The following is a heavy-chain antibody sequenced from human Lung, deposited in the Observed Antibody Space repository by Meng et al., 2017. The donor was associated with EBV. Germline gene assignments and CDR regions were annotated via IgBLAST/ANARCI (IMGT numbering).Heavy chain of an antibody. CDR2: INTNTGNP. Sequence: QVQLVRSGFGLKKAGASVKGSCKASGYTFAGYAMNWVRQAPGQGLGWMGWINTNTGNPTYAQGFTGRFVFSLDTSVSTAYLQISSLKAADTAVYYCARLYCSGGSCYTIDYWGQGTLVTVSS. D-gene: IGHD2-15*01. J-gene: IGHJ4*02. V-gene: IGHV7-4-1*02. CDR3: ARLYCSGGSCYTIDY. CDR1: GYTFAGYA.